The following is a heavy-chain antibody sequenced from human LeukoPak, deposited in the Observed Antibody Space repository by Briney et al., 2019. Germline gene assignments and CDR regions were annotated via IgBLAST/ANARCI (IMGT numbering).Heavy chain of an antibody. CDR3: ARADSSRKKYFQH. CDR1: GFTFSSYS. Sequence: GGSLRLSCAASGFTFSSYSMNWVRQAPGKGLEWVSSISSSSYIYYADSVKGRFTISRDNAKNSLYLQMNSLRAEDTAVYYCARADSSRKKYFQHWGQGTLVTVSS. J-gene: IGHJ1*01. V-gene: IGHV3-21*01. CDR2: ISSSSYI. D-gene: IGHD6-13*01.